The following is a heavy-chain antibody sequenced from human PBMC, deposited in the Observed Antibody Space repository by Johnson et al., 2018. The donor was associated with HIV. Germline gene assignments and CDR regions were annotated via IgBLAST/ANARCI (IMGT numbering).Heavy chain of an antibody. Sequence: VQLVESGGGLVKPGGSLRLSCAASGFTFSNAWMSWVRQAPGKGLEWVGRIKSKTDGGTTDYAAPVKGRFTISRDDSKNKLYLQMNSLKTEDTAVYYCTTERGDPLIGADAFDIWGQGTMVTVSS. J-gene: IGHJ3*02. CDR2: IKSKTDGGTT. V-gene: IGHV3-15*01. CDR3: TTERGDPLIGADAFDI. CDR1: GFTFSNAW. D-gene: IGHD3-16*01.